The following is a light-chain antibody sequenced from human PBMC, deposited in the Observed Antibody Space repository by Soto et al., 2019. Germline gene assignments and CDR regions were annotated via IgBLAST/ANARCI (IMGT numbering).Light chain of an antibody. CDR3: QQYATSVTT. CDR1: QSVSNNY. Sequence: EIVLTQSPGTLSLSPGERATLSCRASQSVSNNYLAWYQQKPGQAPRLLIYGASNRATGIPDRFSGSGSGTDFTLTISRLEPEDFAVYYCQQYATSVTTFGQGTRLEIK. V-gene: IGKV3-20*01. J-gene: IGKJ5*01. CDR2: GAS.